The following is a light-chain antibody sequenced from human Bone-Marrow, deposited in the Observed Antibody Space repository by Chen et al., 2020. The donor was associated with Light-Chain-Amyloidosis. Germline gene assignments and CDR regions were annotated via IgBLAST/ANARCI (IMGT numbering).Light chain of an antibody. CDR2: DDS. J-gene: IGLJ3*02. Sequence: SYVLTQPSSVSVAPGKTATIAWGGNNIGSTSVHWYQQTPGQAPLLVVYDDSDRPAGIPERLSGSNSGNTATLTISRVEAGDEADYYCQVWDRSSDRPVFGGGTKLTVL. V-gene: IGLV3-21*03. CDR3: QVWDRSSDRPV. CDR1: NIGSTS.